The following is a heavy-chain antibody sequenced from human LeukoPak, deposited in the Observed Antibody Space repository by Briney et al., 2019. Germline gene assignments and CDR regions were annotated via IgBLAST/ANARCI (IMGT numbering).Heavy chain of an antibody. Sequence: GGSLRLSCVASGFTFNIYAMIWVRQAPGKGLEWVSGISGSGSNTYNADYVKGRFTISRDNSKNTLYLQMNSLRAEDTAVYYCAKTTAGYSSGWVDYWGQGTLVTVSS. CDR1: GFTFNIYA. CDR3: AKTTAGYSSGWVDY. J-gene: IGHJ4*02. CDR2: ISGSGSNT. V-gene: IGHV3-23*01. D-gene: IGHD6-19*01.